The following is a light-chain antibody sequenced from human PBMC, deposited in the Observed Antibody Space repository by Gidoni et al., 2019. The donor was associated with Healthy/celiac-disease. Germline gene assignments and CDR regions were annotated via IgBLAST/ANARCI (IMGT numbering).Light chain of an antibody. CDR1: SSDVGGYNY. CDR3: SSYTSSSIVV. CDR2: DVS. V-gene: IGLV2-14*01. Sequence: QSALTQPASVSGSPGPAITIPCTGTSSDVGGYNYVSWYQQHPGKAPKLMIYDVSKRPSGVSNRFSGSTSGNTASLTIPGLQAEDEADYYCSSYTSSSIVVFGGGTKLTVL. J-gene: IGLJ2*01.